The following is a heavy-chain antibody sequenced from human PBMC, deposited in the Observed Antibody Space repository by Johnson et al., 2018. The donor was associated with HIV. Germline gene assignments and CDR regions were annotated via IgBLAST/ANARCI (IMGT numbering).Heavy chain of an antibody. J-gene: IGHJ3*02. D-gene: IGHD6-13*01. CDR2: ISYDGSNK. V-gene: IGHV3-30-3*01. Sequence: QVKLVESGGGLVQPGGSLRLSCITSGFTFSSYAMHWVRQAPGKGLEWVAVISYDGSNKYYADSVKGRFTISRDNSKNTLYLQMNSRRAEDTAVYYCARDRGSSSWYRDAFDIWGQGTMVTVSS. CDR1: GFTFSSYA. CDR3: ARDRGSSSWYRDAFDI.